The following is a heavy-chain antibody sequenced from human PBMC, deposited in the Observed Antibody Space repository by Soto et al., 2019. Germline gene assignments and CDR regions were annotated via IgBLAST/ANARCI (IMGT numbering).Heavy chain of an antibody. CDR3: ARNDFWSGYNWFDP. CDR1: GGSISSYY. V-gene: IGHV4-59*08. Sequence: PSETLSLTCTVSGGSISSYYWSWIRQPPGKGLEWIGYIYYSGSTNYNPSLKSRVTISVDTSKNQFSLKLSSVTAADTAVYYCARNDFWSGYNWFDPWGQGTLVTV. J-gene: IGHJ5*02. CDR2: IYYSGST. D-gene: IGHD3-3*01.